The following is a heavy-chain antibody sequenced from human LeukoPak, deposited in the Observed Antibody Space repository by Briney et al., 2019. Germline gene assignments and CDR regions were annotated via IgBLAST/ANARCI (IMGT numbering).Heavy chain of an antibody. Sequence: GGSLRLSCEASGFTLSTYWMNWVRQVPGKGLDWVANINPDGSGKRYVDSVKGRFTIARDNADNSLSLQMNSLRAEDTAVYYCAKDLSVTMVRGVMFPPDYWGQGTLVTVSS. CDR2: INPDGSGK. CDR3: AKDLSVTMVRGVMFPPDY. D-gene: IGHD3-10*01. V-gene: IGHV3-7*03. CDR1: GFTLSTYW. J-gene: IGHJ4*02.